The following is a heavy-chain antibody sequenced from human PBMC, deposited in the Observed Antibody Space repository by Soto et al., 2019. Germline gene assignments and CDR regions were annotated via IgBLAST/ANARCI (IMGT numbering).Heavy chain of an antibody. Sequence: GGSLRLSWAASGLTVSSNYMSRVRQAPGKGLEWVSVIYSGGSTYYADSVKGRFTISRDNSKNTLYLQMNSLRAEDTAVYYCARDMVRGLYPEYFQHWGQGTLVTVSS. D-gene: IGHD3-10*01. V-gene: IGHV3-66*01. J-gene: IGHJ1*01. CDR2: IYSGGST. CDR1: GLTVSSNY. CDR3: ARDMVRGLYPEYFQH.